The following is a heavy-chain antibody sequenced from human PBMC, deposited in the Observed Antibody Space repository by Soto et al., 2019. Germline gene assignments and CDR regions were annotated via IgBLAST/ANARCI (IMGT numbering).Heavy chain of an antibody. J-gene: IGHJ4*02. CDR3: ARDRDPMTTVTEIGC. Sequence: PGGSLRLSCAASGFTFSNYGMHWVRQAPGKGLEWVAVIWYDGSNKYYGDSVKGRFTISRDNSKNTLYLQMNSLRGEDMAVYYCARDRDPMTTVTEIGCWGQGTLVTAPQ. CDR2: IWYDGSNK. CDR1: GFTFSNYG. V-gene: IGHV3-33*01. D-gene: IGHD4-17*01.